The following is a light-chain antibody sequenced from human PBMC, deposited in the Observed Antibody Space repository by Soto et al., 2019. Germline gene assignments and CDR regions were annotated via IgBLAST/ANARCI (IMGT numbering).Light chain of an antibody. CDR1: QSVGSNH. CDR3: QQYGNSPRT. J-gene: IGKJ1*01. V-gene: IGKV3-20*01. Sequence: EIVMTQSPGTLSLSRGEGASLSCRTSQSVGSNHLAWYQQKPGQAPRLLIYGASSRATGVPDRFSGSGSGTDFTLTISRLEPEDFAVYYCQQYGNSPRTFGQGTKVDIK. CDR2: GAS.